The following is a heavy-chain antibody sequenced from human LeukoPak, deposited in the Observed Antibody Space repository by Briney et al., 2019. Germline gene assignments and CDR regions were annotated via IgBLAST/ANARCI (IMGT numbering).Heavy chain of an antibody. J-gene: IGHJ5*02. V-gene: IGHV4-31*03. CDR3: ARADNWDNWFDP. CDR2: IYYSGST. Sequence: SETLSLTCTVSGGSISSGGYYWSWIRQHPGKGLEWIGYIYYSGSTYYNPSPKSRVTISVDTSKNQFSLKLSSVTAADTAVYYCARADNWDNWFDPWGQGTLVTVSS. CDR1: GGSISSGGYY. D-gene: IGHD1-26*01.